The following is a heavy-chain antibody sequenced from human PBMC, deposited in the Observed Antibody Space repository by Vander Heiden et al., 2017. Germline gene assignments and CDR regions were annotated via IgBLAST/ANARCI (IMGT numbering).Heavy chain of an antibody. CDR3: ARVGRPAAAGEFDY. CDR1: GYSFTSYW. Sequence: EVQLVQSGAEVKKPGESLKISCKGSGYSFTSYWIGWVRQVPGKGLEWMGIIYPGDSNTRYRPSFQGQVTISVDKSTSTAYLQWSSMKASDTAMYYCARVGRPAAAGEFDYWGQGTLVTVSS. J-gene: IGHJ4*02. V-gene: IGHV5-51*01. CDR2: IYPGDSNT. D-gene: IGHD6-13*01.